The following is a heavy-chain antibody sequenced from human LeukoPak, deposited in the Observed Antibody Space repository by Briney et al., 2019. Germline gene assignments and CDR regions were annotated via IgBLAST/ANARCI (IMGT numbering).Heavy chain of an antibody. CDR2: IIPIFGTA. Sequence: SVKVSCKASGGTFSSYAISWVRQAPGQGLEWMGGIIPIFGTANYAQKFQGGVTITTDESTSTAYMELSSLRSEDTAVYYCARENIVVVPAAIRYFDYWGQGTLVTVSS. V-gene: IGHV1-69*05. D-gene: IGHD2-2*01. CDR3: ARENIVVVPAAIRYFDY. J-gene: IGHJ4*02. CDR1: GGTFSSYA.